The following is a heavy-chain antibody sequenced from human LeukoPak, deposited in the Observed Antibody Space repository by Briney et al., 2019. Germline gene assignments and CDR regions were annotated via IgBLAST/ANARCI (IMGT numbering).Heavy chain of an antibody. CDR2: ISGGTT. D-gene: IGHD6-19*01. CDR3: SRGSGWLSVY. J-gene: IGHJ4*02. CDR1: GFTFGDYL. Sequence: GGSLRLSCTASGFTFGDYLMSWFRQAPGKGLEWIGFISGGTTEYAASVKGGFTISRDDSTSIAYLQMNSLTTEDTAVYYCSRGSGWLSVYWGQGTLVTVSS. V-gene: IGHV3-49*03.